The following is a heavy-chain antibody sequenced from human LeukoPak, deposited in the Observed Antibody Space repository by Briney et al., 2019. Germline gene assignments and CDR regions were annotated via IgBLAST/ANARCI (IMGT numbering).Heavy chain of an antibody. CDR3: ARHPARGQQGYAFDI. J-gene: IGHJ3*02. Sequence: SETLSLTCTVSGGSISSYYWSWIRQPPGKGLEWIGYIYYSGSTNYNPSLNRRVTISVDTSKNQFSLKLSSVTAADTAVYYCARHPARGQQGYAFDIWGQGTMVTVSS. V-gene: IGHV4-59*08. CDR2: IYYSGST. D-gene: IGHD6-13*01. CDR1: GGSISSYY.